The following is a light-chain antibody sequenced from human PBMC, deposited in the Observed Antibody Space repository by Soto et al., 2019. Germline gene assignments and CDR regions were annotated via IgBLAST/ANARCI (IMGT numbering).Light chain of an antibody. J-gene: IGLJ1*01. Sequence: QSALTPPPSASGSFGQSVTISCTGTSSDVGGYNYVSWYQQHPGKAPELMIYEVSERPSGVPDRFSGSKSGNTASLTISGLQAEDEADYYCCSYAGSSTYVFGTGTKVTVL. CDR1: SSDVGGYNY. CDR3: CSYAGSSTYV. V-gene: IGLV2-8*01. CDR2: EVS.